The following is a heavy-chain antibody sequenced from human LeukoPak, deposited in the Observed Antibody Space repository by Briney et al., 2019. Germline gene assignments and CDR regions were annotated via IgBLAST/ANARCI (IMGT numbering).Heavy chain of an antibody. CDR1: GFTFSSYA. Sequence: QPGGSLRLSCAASGFTFSSYAMRWVREAPGKGLEWVSTISDSGGSTYAADSVRCRFTGARDSSTDTVYLQMNSLRAGDTAVYYCAKDRGIAGAEYFDYWGQGTLVTVSS. D-gene: IGHD1-26*01. V-gene: IGHV3-23*01. J-gene: IGHJ4*02. CDR3: AKDRGIAGAEYFDY. CDR2: ISDSGGST.